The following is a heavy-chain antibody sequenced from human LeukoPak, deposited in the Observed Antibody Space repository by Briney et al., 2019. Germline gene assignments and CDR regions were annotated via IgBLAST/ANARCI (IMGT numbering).Heavy chain of an antibody. D-gene: IGHD3-3*02. J-gene: IGHJ2*01. CDR1: GFTVSTNY. CDR2: PYSGSST. Sequence: PGGSLRLSCAASGFTVSTNYMNWVRQAPGKGLEWVSIPYSGSSTYYADSVEGRFIVSRDSSKNTLSLQMNDLRAEDTAVYYCARVGDHFHWYLDLWGRGTLVTVSS. CDR3: ARVGDHFHWYLDL. V-gene: IGHV3-53*01.